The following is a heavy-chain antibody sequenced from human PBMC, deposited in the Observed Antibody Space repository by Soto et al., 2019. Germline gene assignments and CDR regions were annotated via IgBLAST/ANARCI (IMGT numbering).Heavy chain of an antibody. V-gene: IGHV3-23*01. CDR2: ISGSGGST. CDR1: GFTFSSYA. J-gene: IGHJ4*02. CDR3: AKDLSETRLRPTYFDY. D-gene: IGHD4-17*01. Sequence: GGSLRLSCAASGFTFSSYAMSWVRQAPGKGLEWVSAISGSGGSTYYADSVKGRFTISRDNSKNTLYLQMNSLRAEDTAVYYCAKDLSETRLRPTYFDYWGQGTLVTVSS.